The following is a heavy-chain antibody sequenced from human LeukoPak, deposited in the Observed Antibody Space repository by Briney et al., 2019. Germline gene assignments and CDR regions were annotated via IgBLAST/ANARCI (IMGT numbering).Heavy chain of an antibody. CDR2: ISSSGSTI. V-gene: IGHV3-11*04. D-gene: IGHD3-22*01. CDR1: GFTFSDYY. CDR3: ATYYYDSSGYYWYMDV. J-gene: IGHJ6*03. Sequence: GGSLRLSCAASGFTFSDYYMSWIRQAPGKGLEWVSYISSSGSTIYYADSVKGRFTISRDNAENSLYLQMNSLRAEDTAVYYCATYYYDSSGYYWYMDVWGKGTTVTVSS.